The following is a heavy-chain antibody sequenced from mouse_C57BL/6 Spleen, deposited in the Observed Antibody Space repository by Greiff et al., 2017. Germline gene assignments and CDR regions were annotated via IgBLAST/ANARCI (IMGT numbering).Heavy chain of an antibody. CDR3: ASSNYGAWFAY. CDR2: IDPSDSYT. D-gene: IGHD2-5*01. J-gene: IGHJ3*01. Sequence: QVQLQQPGAELVRPGTSVKLSCKASGYTFTSYWMHWVKQRPGQGLEWIGVIDPSDSYTNYNQKFKGKATLTVDTSSSTAYMQLSSLTSEDSAVYYCASSNYGAWFAYWGQGTLVTVSA. V-gene: IGHV1-59*01. CDR1: GYTFTSYW.